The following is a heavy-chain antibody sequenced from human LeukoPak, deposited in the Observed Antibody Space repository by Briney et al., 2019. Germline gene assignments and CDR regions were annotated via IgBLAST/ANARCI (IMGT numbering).Heavy chain of an antibody. CDR3: ARLGPASSSWPESFDY. Sequence: PGGSLRLSCAASGFTFNSYWMNWVRQAPGKGLEWVANIKRDGSEKYYVDSVKGRFTISRDNAKNSLDLQMNSLRVEDTAVYYCARLGPASSSWPESFDYWGQGTLVTVSS. CDR1: GFTFNSYW. V-gene: IGHV3-7*03. J-gene: IGHJ4*02. D-gene: IGHD6-13*01. CDR2: IKRDGSEK.